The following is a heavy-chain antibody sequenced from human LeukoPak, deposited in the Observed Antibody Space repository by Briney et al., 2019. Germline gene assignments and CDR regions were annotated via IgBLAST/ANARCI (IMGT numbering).Heavy chain of an antibody. CDR1: GDSVSSNSAA. D-gene: IGHD6-6*01. V-gene: IGHV6-1*01. CDR3: ARGAARRLDY. Sequence: SQTLSLTCAISGDSVSSNSAAWNWIRPSPSRGLEWLGRTYYRSKWYNGYAGSVKSRITINPDTSKNQFSLQLNSVTPEDTAVYYCARGAARRLDYWGQGTLVTVSS. CDR2: TYYRSKWYN. J-gene: IGHJ4*02.